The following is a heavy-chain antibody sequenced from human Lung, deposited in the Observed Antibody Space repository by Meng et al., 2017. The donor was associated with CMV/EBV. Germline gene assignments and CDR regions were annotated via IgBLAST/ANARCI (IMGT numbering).Heavy chain of an antibody. Sequence: GGSLRLSCAASEFTFSKYAMHWVRQAPGKGLEWVAVISYDGGSIYYTDSIRGRFTISRDNSKNTLYLHMSSLRPEDTAVYFCAREGNYDANSGSFEYWGQGXLVTVSS. V-gene: IGHV3-30-3*01. J-gene: IGHJ4*02. CDR3: AREGNYDANSGSFEY. D-gene: IGHD4-23*01. CDR2: ISYDGGSI. CDR1: EFTFSKYA.